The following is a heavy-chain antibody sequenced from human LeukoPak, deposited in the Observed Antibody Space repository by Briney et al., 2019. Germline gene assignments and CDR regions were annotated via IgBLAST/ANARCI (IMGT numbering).Heavy chain of an antibody. CDR3: AKDHAYYYGSGIGGFEY. CDR1: RFTFSSYA. D-gene: IGHD3-10*01. J-gene: IGHJ4*02. V-gene: IGHV3-23*01. Sequence: GGSLRLSCAASRFTFSSYAMSWVRQAPGKGLEWVSAISGSGATTYYADSVKGRFTISRDKSNNTLYLQMNSLRAEDTAVYYCAKDHAYYYGSGIGGFEYWGQGTLVTVSS. CDR2: ISGSGATT.